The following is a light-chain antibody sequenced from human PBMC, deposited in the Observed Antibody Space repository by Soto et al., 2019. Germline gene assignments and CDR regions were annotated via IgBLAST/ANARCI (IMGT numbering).Light chain of an antibody. CDR3: QQYGSSPRT. CDR1: QSIHSF. J-gene: IGKJ1*01. Sequence: DILLTQSPGPLSVSPGDGVTLPCRASQSIHSFLEWYQQRRGEAPRLLIHGAYKRETGIPARFIGSGSGTDFTLTISRLEPEDFAVYYCQQYGSSPRTFGQGTHVDIK. V-gene: IGKV3-20*01. CDR2: GAY.